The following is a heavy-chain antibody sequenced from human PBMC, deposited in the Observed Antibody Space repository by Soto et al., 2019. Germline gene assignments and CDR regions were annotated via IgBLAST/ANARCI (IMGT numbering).Heavy chain of an antibody. J-gene: IGHJ5*02. CDR3: ASLPFLQWSTGNWVDP. V-gene: IGHV3-48*04. D-gene: IGHD3-3*01. Sequence: ESGGGLVQPGGSLRLSCAASGFTFSTYNMNWVRQAPGKGLEWVSYISGGSSTIYYADSVKGRFTISRDNAKNSLYLQMNSLRAEDTALYYCASLPFLQWSTGNWVDPWGRGTLVTVSS. CDR1: GFTFSTYN. CDR2: ISGGSSTI.